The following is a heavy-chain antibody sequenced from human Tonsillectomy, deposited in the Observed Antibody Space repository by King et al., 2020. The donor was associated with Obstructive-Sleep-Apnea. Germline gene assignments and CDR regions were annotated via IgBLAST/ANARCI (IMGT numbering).Heavy chain of an antibody. J-gene: IGHJ5*02. CDR1: RGSISSGGYY. V-gene: IGHV4-31*03. D-gene: IGHD3-9*01. Sequence: QLQESGPGLVKPSQTLSLTCTVSRGSISSGGYYWRWIRQHPGKGLEWIGYIYYTGSTDYNPSLKSRVTISVDTSKNQFSLKLSSVTAADTAVYYCARLRYFDWLLGSWGQGTLVTVSS. CDR3: ARLRYFDWLLGS. CDR2: IYYTGST.